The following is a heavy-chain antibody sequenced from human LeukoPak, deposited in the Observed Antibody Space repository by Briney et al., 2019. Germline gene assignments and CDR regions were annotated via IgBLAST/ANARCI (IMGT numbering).Heavy chain of an antibody. CDR2: IYYSGST. D-gene: IGHD2-2*01. V-gene: IGHV4-59*01. CDR1: GGSISSYY. Sequence: SETLSLTCAVSGGSISSYYWGWIRQPPGKGLEWIGYIYYSGSTNYNPSLKSRVTISVDTSKNQFSLKLSSVTAADAAVYYCARDALRCSSTSCYLYYYGMDVWGQGTTVTVSS. CDR3: ARDALRCSSTSCYLYYYGMDV. J-gene: IGHJ6*02.